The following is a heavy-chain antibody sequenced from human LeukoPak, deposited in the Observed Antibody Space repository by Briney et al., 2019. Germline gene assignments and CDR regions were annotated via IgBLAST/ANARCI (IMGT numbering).Heavy chain of an antibody. CDR1: GYSFVSHW. CDR2: IYPGDSDT. Sequence: GESLKISCKTSGYSFVSHWIVWVRQMPGKGLEWLGIIYPGDSDTRYSPSFQGQVTISADKSISTAYLQWSSLKASDSAMYYCGRIPAAGSLKGSFDIWGQGTMVTVSS. CDR3: GRIPAAGSLKGSFDI. D-gene: IGHD6-13*01. J-gene: IGHJ3*02. V-gene: IGHV5-51*01.